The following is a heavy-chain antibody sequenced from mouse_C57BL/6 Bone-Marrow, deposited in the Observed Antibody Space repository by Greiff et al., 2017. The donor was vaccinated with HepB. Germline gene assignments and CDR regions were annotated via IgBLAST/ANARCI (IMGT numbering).Heavy chain of an antibody. Sequence: QVQLQQSGAELVRPGASVKLSCKASGYTFTDYYINWVKQRPGQGLEWIARIYPGSGNTYYNEKFKGKATLTAEKSSSTAYMQLSSLTSEDSAVYFCARYDYGSSYDYFDYWGQGTTLTVSS. V-gene: IGHV1-76*01. D-gene: IGHD1-1*01. CDR2: IYPGSGNT. CDR3: ARYDYGSSYDYFDY. CDR1: GYTFTDYY. J-gene: IGHJ2*01.